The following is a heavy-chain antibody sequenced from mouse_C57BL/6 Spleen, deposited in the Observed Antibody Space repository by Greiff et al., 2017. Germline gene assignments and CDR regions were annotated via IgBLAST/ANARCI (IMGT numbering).Heavy chain of an antibody. CDR3: ARHDYDSYYYAMDY. CDR1: GYTFTSYW. CDR2: INPSSGYT. J-gene: IGHJ4*01. V-gene: IGHV1-7*01. D-gene: IGHD2-4*01. Sequence: QVQLKESGAELAKPGASVKLSCKASGYTFTSYWMHWVKQRPGQGLEWIGYINPSSGYTKYNQKFKDKATLTADKSSSTAYIQLSSLTYEASAVYYYARHDYDSYYYAMDYWGQGTSVTVSS.